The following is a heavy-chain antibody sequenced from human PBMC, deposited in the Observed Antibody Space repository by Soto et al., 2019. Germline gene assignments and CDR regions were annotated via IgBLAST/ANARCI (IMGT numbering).Heavy chain of an antibody. CDR2: ISSGGSTV. CDR3: ARDRAAGGY. J-gene: IGHJ4*02. V-gene: IGHV3-48*03. Sequence: PGGSLRLSCAASGFPFSNYEMNWVRQAPGKGLEWVAYISSGGSTVHYADSVRGRFTASRDNARNSLYLQMNTLRVEDTALYYCARDRAAGGYWGQGTLVTVSS. D-gene: IGHD6-13*01. CDR1: GFPFSNYE.